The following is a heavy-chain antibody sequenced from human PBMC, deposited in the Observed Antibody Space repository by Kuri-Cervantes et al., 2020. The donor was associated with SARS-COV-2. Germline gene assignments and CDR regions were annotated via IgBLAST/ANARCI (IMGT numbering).Heavy chain of an antibody. Sequence: GESLKISCAASGFSFSTNAMSWVRQAPGKGLEWVSTITGSGGSTFYADSVKGRFTISRDNSKNTVFLQMNSLRAEDTAVYYCAKDRSGYYQYWGQGTLVTVSS. CDR1: GFSFSTNA. CDR3: AKDRSGYYQY. D-gene: IGHD3-22*01. V-gene: IGHV3-23*01. CDR2: ITGSGGST. J-gene: IGHJ4*02.